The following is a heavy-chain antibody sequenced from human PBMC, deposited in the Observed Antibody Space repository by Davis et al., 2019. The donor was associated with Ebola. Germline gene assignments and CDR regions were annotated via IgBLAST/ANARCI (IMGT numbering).Heavy chain of an antibody. V-gene: IGHV1-18*01. CDR2: ISAYNGNT. J-gene: IGHJ4*02. Sequence: ASVKVSCKASGYTFTSYGISWVRQAPGQGLEWMGWISAYNGNTNYAQKLQGRVTMPTDTSTSTAYMELRSLRSDDTAVYYCARGSCSGGSCYSPDYWGQGTLVTVSS. D-gene: IGHD2-15*01. CDR1: GYTFTSYG. CDR3: ARGSCSGGSCYSPDY.